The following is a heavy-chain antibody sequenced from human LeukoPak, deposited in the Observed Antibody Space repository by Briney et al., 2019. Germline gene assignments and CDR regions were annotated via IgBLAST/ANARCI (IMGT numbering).Heavy chain of an antibody. CDR3: ARGPPRGKYYYMDV. CDR2: IGTASDT. Sequence: HPGGSLRPSCAASGFTFSSFDMHWVRQPTGQGLEWVSTIGTASDTYYPGSVEGRFTLSRDNAKNSLYLQMNSLTAGDTAVYYCARGPPRGKYYYMDVWGKGTTVTVSS. D-gene: IGHD1-1*01. V-gene: IGHV3-13*01. J-gene: IGHJ6*03. CDR1: GFTFSSFD.